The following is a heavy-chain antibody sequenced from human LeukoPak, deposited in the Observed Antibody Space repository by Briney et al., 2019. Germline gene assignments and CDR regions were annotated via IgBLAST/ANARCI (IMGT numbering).Heavy chain of an antibody. CDR1: GGSISSSSYY. CDR2: IYYSGST. Sequence: SETLSLTCTVSGGSISSSSYYWGWIRQPPGKGLEWIGSIYYSGSTYYNPSLKSRVTISVDTSKNQFSLKLSSVTAADTAVYYCARRNQLPNPYRQQLAIVGQKAPYYYYMDVWGKGTTVTVSS. J-gene: IGHJ6*03. D-gene: IGHD6-13*01. CDR3: ARRNQLPNPYRQQLAIVGQKAPYYYYMDV. V-gene: IGHV4-39*07.